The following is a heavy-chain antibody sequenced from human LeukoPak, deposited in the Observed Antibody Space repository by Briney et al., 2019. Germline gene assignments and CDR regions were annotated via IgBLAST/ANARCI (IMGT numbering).Heavy chain of an antibody. CDR2: IYHSGST. CDR3: AKSNGYGLIDI. V-gene: IGHV4-38-2*02. D-gene: IGHD3-10*01. Sequence: SETLSLTCTVSGYSISSGYYWGWIRQPPGKGLEWIGSIYHSGSTNYNPSLKSRVTISLDTSRNQFSLKLNSVTAADTAVYYCAKSNGYGLIDIWGQGTMVTVSS. CDR1: GYSISSGYY. J-gene: IGHJ3*02.